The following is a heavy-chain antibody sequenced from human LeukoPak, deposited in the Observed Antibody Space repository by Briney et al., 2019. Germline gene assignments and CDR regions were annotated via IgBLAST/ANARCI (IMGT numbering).Heavy chain of an antibody. CDR1: GISLSSYW. J-gene: IGHJ6*03. Sequence: GGSLRLSCVGSGISLSSYWMTWVRQAPGKGLEWVANIKQDGRETYYVESLKGRFTISRDNAKNSLYLQMNSLRAEDTAVYYCARDRIAPNYDFWSGPSAYYYYYMDVWGKGTTVTVSS. CDR3: ARDRIAPNYDFWSGPSAYYYYYMDV. CDR2: IKQDGRET. D-gene: IGHD3-3*01. V-gene: IGHV3-7*01.